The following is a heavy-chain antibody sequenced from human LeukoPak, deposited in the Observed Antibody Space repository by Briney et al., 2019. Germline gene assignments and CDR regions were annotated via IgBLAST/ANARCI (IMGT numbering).Heavy chain of an antibody. Sequence: PSETLSLTCAVYGGSFSGYYWSWIRQPPGKGLEWIGEINHSGSTNYNPSLKSRVTISVDTSKKQFSLKISSVTAADTAVYSWWRGCYDFLTGYSCSGGMDVWGQGTTVTVSS. D-gene: IGHD3-9*01. CDR1: GGSFSGYY. J-gene: IGHJ6*02. V-gene: IGHV4-34*01. CDR2: INHSGST. CDR3: WRGCYDFLTGYSCSGGMDV.